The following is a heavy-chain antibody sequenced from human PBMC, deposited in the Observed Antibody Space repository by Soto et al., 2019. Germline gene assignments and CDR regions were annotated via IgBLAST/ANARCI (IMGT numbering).Heavy chain of an antibody. Sequence: GSLRLSCAASGFTFSDYYMSWIRQAPGKGLEWVSYISSSSSYTNYADSVKGRFTISRDNAKNSLYLQMNSLRAEDTAVYYCARDLSTVTAGLYAFDIWGQGTMVTVSS. J-gene: IGHJ3*02. CDR3: ARDLSTVTAGLYAFDI. D-gene: IGHD4-17*01. CDR1: GFTFSDYY. CDR2: ISSSSSYT. V-gene: IGHV3-11*06.